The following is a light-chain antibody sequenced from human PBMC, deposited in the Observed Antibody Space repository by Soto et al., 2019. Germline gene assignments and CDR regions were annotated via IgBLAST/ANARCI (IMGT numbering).Light chain of an antibody. Sequence: DIVLTQSPGTLALSPGARGTLSYTASQSLSSSYLAWYQQKPGQAPRLLIYGYFSRATGIPDSFSGIGSGTDFTIPISRVEPELFAVYVCLQYGTLITFFPGTRLEIK. CDR3: LQYGTLIT. CDR2: GYF. CDR1: QSLSSSY. J-gene: IGKJ5*01. V-gene: IGKV3-20*01.